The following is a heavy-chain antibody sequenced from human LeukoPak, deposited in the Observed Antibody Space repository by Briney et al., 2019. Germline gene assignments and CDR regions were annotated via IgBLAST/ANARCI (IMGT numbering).Heavy chain of an antibody. CDR3: ARHFTAGGWGNAFDI. D-gene: IGHD6-19*01. CDR2: IKQDGSEK. CDR1: GFTFSSYW. J-gene: IGHJ3*02. V-gene: IGHV3-7*01. Sequence: GGSLRLSCAASGFTFSSYWMSWVRQAPGKGLEWVAKIKQDGSEKYYVDSVKGRFTISRDNAKNSLYLRMNSLRAEDTAVYYCARHFTAGGWGNAFDILGQGTMVTVSS.